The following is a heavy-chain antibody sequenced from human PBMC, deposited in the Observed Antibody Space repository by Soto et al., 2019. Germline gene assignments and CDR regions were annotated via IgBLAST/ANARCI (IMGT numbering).Heavy chain of an antibody. V-gene: IGHV1-2*04. D-gene: IGHD6-19*01. J-gene: IGHJ4*02. CDR1: GYTFTGYY. CDR2: INPNSGGT. Sequence: QVQLVQSGAEVKKPGASVKVSCKASGYTFTGYYMHWVRQAPGQGLEWMGWINPNSGGTNYAQKFQGWVTMTRDTSISTDYMELSRLRSDDTAVYYCARALALGYSSGWTYYFDYWGQGTLVTVYS. CDR3: ARALALGYSSGWTYYFDY.